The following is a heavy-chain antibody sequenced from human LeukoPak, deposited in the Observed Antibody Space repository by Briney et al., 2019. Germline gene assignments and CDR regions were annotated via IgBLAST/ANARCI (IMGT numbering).Heavy chain of an antibody. V-gene: IGHV3-23*01. CDR2: ISGSGGST. Sequence: GGSLRLSCAASGFTFDDYAMHWVRQAPGKGLEWVSAISGSGGSTYYADSVKGRFTISRDNSKNTLYLQMNSLRAEDTAVYYCAKPTLGSDWFDPWGQGTLVTVSS. D-gene: IGHD3-16*01. J-gene: IGHJ5*02. CDR3: AKPTLGSDWFDP. CDR1: GFTFDDYA.